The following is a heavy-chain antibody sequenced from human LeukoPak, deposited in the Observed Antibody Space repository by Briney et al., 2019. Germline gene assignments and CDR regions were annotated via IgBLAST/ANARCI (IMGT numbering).Heavy chain of an antibody. CDR2: ISGSGGST. D-gene: IGHD3-10*01. V-gene: IGHV3-23*01. Sequence: GGSLRLSCAASGFTFRNYAMSWVRQAPGKGLEWVSVISGSGGSTYYADSVKGRFTISRDNPKNTLYLQMNSLRAEDTAVYYCAKAGGWFGELLQTSADNWFDPWGQGTLVTVSS. J-gene: IGHJ5*02. CDR3: AKAGGWFGELLQTSADNWFDP. CDR1: GFTFRNYA.